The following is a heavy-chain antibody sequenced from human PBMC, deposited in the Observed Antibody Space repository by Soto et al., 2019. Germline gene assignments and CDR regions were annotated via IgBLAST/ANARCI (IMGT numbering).Heavy chain of an antibody. CDR1: GYTFSFDY. CDR3: AKGRRNTF. Sequence: QVQLLQSGAEVKKPGASVKISCKASGYTFSFDYLSWVRRAPGQGLQWMGKINPDGGATTYAQSFQCRVSITSDASTVTVYMELSSLTSDDTAVYYCAKGRRNTFWGQGTLVSVSS. D-gene: IGHD3-10*01. J-gene: IGHJ4*02. CDR2: INPDGGAT. V-gene: IGHV1-46*01.